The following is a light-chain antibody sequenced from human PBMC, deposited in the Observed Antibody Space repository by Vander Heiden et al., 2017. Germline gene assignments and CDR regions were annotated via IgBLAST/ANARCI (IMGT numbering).Light chain of an antibody. CDR3: QSADSSGTYYV. CDR1: ALPKQY. CDR2: KDS. J-gene: IGLJ1*01. V-gene: IGLV3-25*03. Sequence: SYELTQPPSVSVSPGQTARITCSGDALPKQYAYWYQQKPGQPPVLVIYKDSERPSGIPERFSGSSSGTTVTLTISGVQAEDEADYYCQSADSSGTYYVFGTGTKVTGL.